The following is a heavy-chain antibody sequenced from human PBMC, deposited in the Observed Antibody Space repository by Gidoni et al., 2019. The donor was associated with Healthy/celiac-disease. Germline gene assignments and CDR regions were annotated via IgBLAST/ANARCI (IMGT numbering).Heavy chain of an antibody. CDR2: IKSKTDGGTT. J-gene: IGHJ3*02. CDR1: GFTFSNAW. CDR3: TTGAYYDSSGYYYVMSYAFDI. D-gene: IGHD3-22*01. V-gene: IGHV3-15*01. Sequence: EVQLVESGGGLVKPGGSLRLSCAASGFTFSNAWMSWVLQAPGKGLEWVGRIKSKTDGGTTDYAAPVKGRFTISRDDSKNTLYLQMNSLKTEDTAVYYCTTGAYYDSSGYYYVMSYAFDIWGQGTMVTVSS.